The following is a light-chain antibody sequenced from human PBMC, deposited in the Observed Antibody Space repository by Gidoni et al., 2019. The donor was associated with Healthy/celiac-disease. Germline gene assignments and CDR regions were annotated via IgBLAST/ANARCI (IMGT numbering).Light chain of an antibody. Sequence: QSALTQPASVSVSPGQSITISCPGTSSDVGGYNYVSWYQQHPGKAPKLMIYDVSNRPSGVSNRFSGSKSGNTASLTISGLQAEDEADYYCSSYTSSSTLYVFGTGTKVTV. CDR1: SSDVGGYNY. V-gene: IGLV2-14*01. CDR3: SSYTSSSTLYV. CDR2: DVS. J-gene: IGLJ1*01.